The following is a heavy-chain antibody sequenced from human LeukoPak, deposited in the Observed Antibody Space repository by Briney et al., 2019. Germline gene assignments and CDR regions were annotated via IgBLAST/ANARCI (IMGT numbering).Heavy chain of an antibody. D-gene: IGHD2-2*01. CDR1: GFTFSSYR. CDR3: ARVRDAYNYSHY. J-gene: IGHJ4*02. CDR2: ISGSGDSI. Sequence: GGSLRLSCAASGFTFSSYRMNWVRQAPGKGPEWVSYISGSGDSIYYADSVKGRFTMSRDNAKNSLYLQMNSLRAEDTAVYYCARVRDAYNYSHYWGQGTLVTVSS. V-gene: IGHV3-48*01.